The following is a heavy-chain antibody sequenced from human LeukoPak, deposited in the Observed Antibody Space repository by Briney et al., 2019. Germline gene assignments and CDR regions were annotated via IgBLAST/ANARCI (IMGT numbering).Heavy chain of an antibody. V-gene: IGHV5-51*01. CDR3: ARGSGSYHTAYMN. Sequence: GESLKISCKGSGYSFTSYWIGWVRQMPGKGLEWMGIIYPGDSDTRYSPSFQGQVTISADKSNSTAYLQWSSLEASDTAMYYCARGSGSYHTAYMNWGQGTLVTVSS. J-gene: IGHJ4*02. CDR2: IYPGDSDT. CDR1: GYSFTSYW. D-gene: IGHD1-26*01.